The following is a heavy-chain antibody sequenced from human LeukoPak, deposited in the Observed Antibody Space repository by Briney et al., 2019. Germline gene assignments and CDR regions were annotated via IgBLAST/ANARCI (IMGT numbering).Heavy chain of an antibody. J-gene: IGHJ3*02. Sequence: SVKVSCKASGGTFSSYAISWVRQAPGQGLEWMGGIIPIFGTANYAQKFQGRVTITADESTSTAYMELSSLRSEDTAVYYCARSTGVMITFGGANQEAFDIWGQGTMVTVSS. CDR2: IIPIFGTA. V-gene: IGHV1-69*13. D-gene: IGHD3-16*01. CDR3: ARSTGVMITFGGANQEAFDI. CDR1: GGTFSSYA.